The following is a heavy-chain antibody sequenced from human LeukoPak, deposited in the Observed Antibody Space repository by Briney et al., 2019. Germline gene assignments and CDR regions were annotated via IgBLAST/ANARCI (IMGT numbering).Heavy chain of an antibody. CDR2: LYSGSDT. J-gene: IGHJ4*02. D-gene: IGHD5/OR15-5a*01. V-gene: IGHV3-66*04. Sequence: GGSLTLSCAASGFTVSTKYMNWVRQAPGKGLEWVSILYSGSDTYYADSVKGRFTISRDNSKSTLYLQTTSLRVEDTALYYCVKQVYGETGYFDSWGRGTLVTVSS. CDR3: VKQVYGETGYFDS. CDR1: GFTVSTKY.